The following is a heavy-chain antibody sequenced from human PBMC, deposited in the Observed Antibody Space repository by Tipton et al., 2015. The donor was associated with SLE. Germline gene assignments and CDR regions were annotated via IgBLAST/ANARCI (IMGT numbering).Heavy chain of an antibody. CDR2: ISYDGSFK. CDR1: GFTFSSYA. Sequence: RSLRLSCAASGFTFSSYAMHWVRQAPGKGLEWVAVISYDGSFKYYADSVKGRFTVSRDNSKNTLYLQMNSLRADDTAVYYCVRGGYDARGGDESHWGQGTLVTVSS. J-gene: IGHJ4*02. CDR3: VRGGYDARGGDESH. V-gene: IGHV3-30*04. D-gene: IGHD3-16*01.